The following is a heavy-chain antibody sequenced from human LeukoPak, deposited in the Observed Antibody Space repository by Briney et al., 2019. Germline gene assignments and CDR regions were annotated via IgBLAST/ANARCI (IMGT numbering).Heavy chain of an antibody. J-gene: IGHJ6*02. V-gene: IGHV4-34*01. Sequence: SETLSLTCAVYGGSFSGYYWSWIRQPPGEGLEWIGEINHSGSTNYNPSLKSRVTISVDTSKNQFSLKLSSVTAADTAVYYCARGGAVTTGMGMDVWGQGTTVTVSS. D-gene: IGHD4-11*01. CDR1: GGSFSGYY. CDR3: ARGGAVTTGMGMDV. CDR2: INHSGST.